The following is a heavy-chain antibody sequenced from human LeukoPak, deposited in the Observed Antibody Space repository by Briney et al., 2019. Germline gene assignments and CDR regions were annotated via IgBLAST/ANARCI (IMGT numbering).Heavy chain of an antibody. V-gene: IGHV3-11*05. D-gene: IGHD3-22*01. Sequence: GGSLRLSCAASGFSFSDYYMVWIRQAPGKGPEWISVISSSGSSTNYADSVRGRLTVSRDNAKNSLFLQMNRLRPEDSAVYYCARADSSSWFDYWGQGTLVTVSS. CDR1: GFSFSDYY. CDR2: ISSSGSST. J-gene: IGHJ4*02. CDR3: ARADSSSWFDY.